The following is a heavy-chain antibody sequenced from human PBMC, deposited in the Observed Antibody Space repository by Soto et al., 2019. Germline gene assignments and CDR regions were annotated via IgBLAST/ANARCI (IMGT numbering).Heavy chain of an antibody. D-gene: IGHD2-21*02. Sequence: GGSLRLSXAASGFTFSSYAMHWVRQAPGKGLEWVAVISYDGSNKYYADSVKGRFTISRDNSKNTLYLQMNSLRAEDTAVYYCAREVTPGFDYWGQGTLVTVSS. CDR2: ISYDGSNK. J-gene: IGHJ4*02. CDR1: GFTFSSYA. V-gene: IGHV3-30-3*01. CDR3: AREVTPGFDY.